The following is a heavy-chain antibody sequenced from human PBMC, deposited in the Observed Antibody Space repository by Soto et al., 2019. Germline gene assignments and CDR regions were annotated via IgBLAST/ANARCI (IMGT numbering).Heavy chain of an antibody. CDR2: IYYSGST. CDR3: ARARWELRDAFDL. D-gene: IGHD1-26*01. Sequence: SETLSLTCTVSGGSISSGGYYWSWIRQHPGKGLEWIGYIYYSGSTYYNPSLKSRVTISVDTSKNQFSLKLSSVTAADTAVYYCARARWELRDAFDLWGQGTMVTVSS. J-gene: IGHJ3*01. V-gene: IGHV4-31*03. CDR1: GGSISSGGYY.